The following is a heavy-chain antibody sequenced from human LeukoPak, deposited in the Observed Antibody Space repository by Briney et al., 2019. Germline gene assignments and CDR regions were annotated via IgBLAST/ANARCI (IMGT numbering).Heavy chain of an antibody. D-gene: IGHD6-19*01. V-gene: IGHV1-8*01. CDR2: MSPNSGDT. CDR1: GYTFTSYD. Sequence: GASVKVSCKASGYTFTSYDFNWVRQATGQRPEWMGWMSPNSGDTGYAQKFQDRVTMTRNTSISTAYMELSSLRSDDTAVYYCARAHSSGWYDYWGQGTLVTVSS. CDR3: ARAHSSGWYDY. J-gene: IGHJ4*02.